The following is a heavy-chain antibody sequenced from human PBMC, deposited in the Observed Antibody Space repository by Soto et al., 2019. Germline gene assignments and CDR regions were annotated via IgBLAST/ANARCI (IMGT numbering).Heavy chain of an antibody. CDR2: ISNDGQSE. J-gene: IGHJ6*02. CDR3: AKEGPGGGRHFYYGMDV. D-gene: IGHD1-26*01. V-gene: IGHV3-30*18. Sequence: QMQLVESGGGVVQAGTSLRLSCVASGFTFSSYGFHWVRQRPGKGLEWVAVISNDGQSEHYSASVKGRFSVSRERPGRTVYLQMNRLRTDDTAVYYCAKEGPGGGRHFYYGMDVWGQGTTVTVSS. CDR1: GFTFSSYG.